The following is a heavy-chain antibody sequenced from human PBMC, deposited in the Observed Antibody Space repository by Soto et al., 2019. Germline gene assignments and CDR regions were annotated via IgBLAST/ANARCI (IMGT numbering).Heavy chain of an antibody. CDR2: INHSGST. CDR1: GGSFSGYY. Sequence: QVQLQQWGAGLLKPSETLSLTCAVYGGSFSGYYWSWIRQPPVKGLEWIGEINHSGSTNYNPSLKSRVTISVDTSKNQYSLKLSSVTAADTAVYYCATGLPANYGDYVGTEYFQHLGQGTLVTVSS. V-gene: IGHV4-34*01. CDR3: ATGLPANYGDYVGTEYFQH. D-gene: IGHD4-17*01. J-gene: IGHJ1*01.